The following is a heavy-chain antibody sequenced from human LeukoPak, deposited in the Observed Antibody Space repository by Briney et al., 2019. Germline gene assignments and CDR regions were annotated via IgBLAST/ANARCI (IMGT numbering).Heavy chain of an antibody. J-gene: IGHJ3*02. CDR3: AKDPPLYYGSGSYPDAFDI. D-gene: IGHD3-10*01. V-gene: IGHV3-23*01. CDR1: GFTFSSYA. CDR2: ISGIGGST. Sequence: GGSLRLSCAASGFTFSSYAMSWVRQAPGKGLDWVSGISGIGGSTYYADSVKGRFTISRDNSKNTLYLQMNSLRAEGTAVYYCAKDPPLYYGSGSYPDAFDIWGQGTMVTVSS.